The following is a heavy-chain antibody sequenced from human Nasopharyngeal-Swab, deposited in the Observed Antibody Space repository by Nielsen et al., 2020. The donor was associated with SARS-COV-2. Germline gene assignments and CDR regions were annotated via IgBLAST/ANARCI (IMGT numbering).Heavy chain of an antibody. V-gene: IGHV3-7*01. CDR2: IKQDGSEK. Sequence: WIRQPPGKGLEWVANIKQDGSEKYYVDSVKGRFTISRDNAKNTLYLQMNSLRAEDTAVYYCARASYRGYYYMDVWGKGTTVTVSS. CDR3: ARASYRGYYYMDV. D-gene: IGHD1-26*01. J-gene: IGHJ6*03.